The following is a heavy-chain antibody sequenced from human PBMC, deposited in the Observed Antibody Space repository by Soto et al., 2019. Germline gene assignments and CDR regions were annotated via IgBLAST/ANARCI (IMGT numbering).Heavy chain of an antibody. CDR2: IYHSGST. Sequence: PSETLSLTCAVSGGSISSSNWWSWVRQPPGKGLEWIGEIYHSGSTNYNPSLKSRVTISVDKSKNQFFLKLSFVTAADTAVYYCASVRGGYYYAMDVWGQGTTVTVSS. J-gene: IGHJ6*02. CDR3: ASVRGGYYYAMDV. D-gene: IGHD3-10*02. CDR1: GGSISSSNW. V-gene: IGHV4-4*02.